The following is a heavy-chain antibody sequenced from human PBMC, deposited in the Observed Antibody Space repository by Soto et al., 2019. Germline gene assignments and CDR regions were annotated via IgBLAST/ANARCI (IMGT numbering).Heavy chain of an antibody. J-gene: IGHJ6*02. Sequence: ETLSLTCTVSGGSISSYYWSWIRQPPGKGLEWIGYIYYSGSTNYNPSLKSRVTISVDTSKNQFSLKLSSVTAADTAVYYCARGPIVVVPAASGYCYYVMDVWGQGTTVTVSS. CDR3: ARGPIVVVPAASGYCYYVMDV. V-gene: IGHV4-59*01. D-gene: IGHD2-2*01. CDR1: GGSISSYY. CDR2: IYYSGST.